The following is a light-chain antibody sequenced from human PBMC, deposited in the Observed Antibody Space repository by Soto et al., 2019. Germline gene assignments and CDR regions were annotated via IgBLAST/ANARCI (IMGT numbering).Light chain of an antibody. J-gene: IGLJ2*01. CDR1: SGHSSYD. CDR3: QTWGTGDVV. V-gene: IGLV4-69*01. CDR2: VNSGGSH. Sequence: QAVVTQSPSASASLGASVKLTCTLSSGHSSYDIAWHQQQPDKGPRFLMTVNSGGSHNKGDGIPDRFSGSSSGAERYLTISSLQSEDEADYYCQTWGTGDVVFGGGTKLTVL.